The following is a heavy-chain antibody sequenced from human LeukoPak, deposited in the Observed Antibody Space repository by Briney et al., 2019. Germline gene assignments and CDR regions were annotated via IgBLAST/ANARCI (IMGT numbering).Heavy chain of an antibody. D-gene: IGHD3-3*01. V-gene: IGHV3-21*01. CDR3: ARDSAEDDFWKGRGLSSLFDI. J-gene: IGHJ3*02. Sequence: PGGSLRLSCAASGFTFDDYAMHWVRQAPGKGLEWVSSISSSSSYIYYADSVKGRFTISRDNAKNSLYLQMNSLRAEDTAVYYCARDSAEDDFWKGRGLSSLFDIWGQGTMVTVSS. CDR1: GFTFDDYA. CDR2: ISSSSSYI.